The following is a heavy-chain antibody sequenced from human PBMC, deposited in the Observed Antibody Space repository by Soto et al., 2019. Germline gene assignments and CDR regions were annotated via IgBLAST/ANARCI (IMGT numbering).Heavy chain of an antibody. V-gene: IGHV4-4*02. D-gene: IGHD3-10*01. J-gene: IGHJ5*02. Sequence: QVRLQESGPGLVKPSGTLSLTCAVSGDSISSTYWWNWVRQPPGKWLEWIGEIYHSGSTNYNPSLKSRVTMSIDKYNHQFSLRLNSMTAADTAMYYCARRVNMVRGFDPWGQGILVTVSS. CDR2: IYHSGST. CDR3: ARRVNMVRGFDP. CDR1: GDSISSTYW.